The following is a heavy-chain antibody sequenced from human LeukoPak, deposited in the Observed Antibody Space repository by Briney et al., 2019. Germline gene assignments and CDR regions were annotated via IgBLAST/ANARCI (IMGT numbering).Heavy chain of an antibody. J-gene: IGHJ4*02. Sequence: SETLSLTCTVSGGSISDYFWSWIRQPPGKGLEWVGYVFYNGSTNYNPSLKSRVTISIDTSRIRFSLRLSSVTAADTARYYCASGRGYSGYTFDYWGQGNMVTVSS. D-gene: IGHD5-12*01. CDR3: ASGRGYSGYTFDY. CDR1: GGSISDYF. V-gene: IGHV4-59*01. CDR2: VFYNGST.